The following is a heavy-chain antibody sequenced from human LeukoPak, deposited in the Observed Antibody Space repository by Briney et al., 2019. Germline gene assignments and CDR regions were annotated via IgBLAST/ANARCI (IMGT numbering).Heavy chain of an antibody. J-gene: IGHJ4*02. CDR1: GFTFSSYV. CDR2: IRYDGSNK. V-gene: IGHV3-30*02. Sequence: GGSLRLSCAASGFTFSSYVMHWVRQAPGKGLEWVAFIRYDGSNKYYADSVKGRFTISRDNSKNTLYLQMNSLRAEDTAVYHCAKVGGLAAAGLEYWGQGTVVTVSS. D-gene: IGHD6-13*01. CDR3: AKVGGLAAAGLEY.